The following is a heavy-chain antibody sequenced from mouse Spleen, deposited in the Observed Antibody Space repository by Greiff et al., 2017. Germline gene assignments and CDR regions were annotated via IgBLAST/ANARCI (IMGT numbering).Heavy chain of an antibody. D-gene: IGHD2-3*01. J-gene: IGHJ2*01. V-gene: IGHV1-7*01. Sequence: VQLQQSGAELAKPGASVKLSCKASGYTFTSYWMHWVKQRPGQGLEWIGYINPSSGYTKYNQKFKDKATLTADKSSSTAYMQLSSLTYEDSAVYYCARDYEGYSYYFDYWGQGTTLTVSS. CDR3: ARDYEGYSYYFDY. CDR1: GYTFTSYW. CDR2: INPSSGYT.